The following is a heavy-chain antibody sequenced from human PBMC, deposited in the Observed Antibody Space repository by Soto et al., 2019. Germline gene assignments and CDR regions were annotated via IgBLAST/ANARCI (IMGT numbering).Heavy chain of an antibody. CDR1: GFTFSSYA. CDR2: ISGSGGST. J-gene: IGHJ4*02. Sequence: GGSLRLSCAASGFTFSSYAMSWVRQAPGKGLEWVSAISGSGGSTYYADSVKGRFTISRDNSKNTLYLQMNSLRAEDTAVYYCAKEMLRWLQPTPGPYFDYWGQGTLVTVSS. V-gene: IGHV3-23*01. CDR3: AKEMLRWLQPTPGPYFDY. D-gene: IGHD5-12*01.